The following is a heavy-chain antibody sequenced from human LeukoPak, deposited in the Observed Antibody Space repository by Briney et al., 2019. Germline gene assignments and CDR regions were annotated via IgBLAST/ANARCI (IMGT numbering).Heavy chain of an antibody. CDR3: ARMDGYSGYDYASGDAFDI. V-gene: IGHV1-2*02. D-gene: IGHD5-12*01. J-gene: IGHJ3*02. CDR1: GYTFTGYY. CDR2: INPNSGGT. Sequence: GASVKVSCKASGYTFTGYYMHWVRQAPGQGLEWMGWINPNSGGTNYAQKFQGRVTMTRDTSISTAYMELSRLRSDDTAVYYCARMDGYSGYDYASGDAFDIWGQGTMVTVSS.